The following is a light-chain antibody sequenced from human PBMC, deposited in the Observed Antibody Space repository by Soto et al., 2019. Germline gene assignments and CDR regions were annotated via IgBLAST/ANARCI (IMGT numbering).Light chain of an antibody. Sequence: QSALTQPASVSGSPGQSITISCTGTSSDIGEYNYVSWYQQHPGKAPKLMIYEVSDRPSGVSNRFSGSKSGNTASLTISGLQPEDEADYYCSSYTSTKVLFGGGTQLTVL. CDR3: SSYTSTKVL. J-gene: IGLJ7*01. CDR2: EVS. CDR1: SSDIGEYNY. V-gene: IGLV2-14*01.